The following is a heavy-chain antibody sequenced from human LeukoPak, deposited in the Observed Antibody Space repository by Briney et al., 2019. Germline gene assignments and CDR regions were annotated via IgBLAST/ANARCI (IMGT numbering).Heavy chain of an antibody. CDR2: IYHSGST. D-gene: IGHD3-22*01. CDR3: AREGYYDSSGYNWFDP. J-gene: IGHJ5*02. Sequence: SETLSLTCAVSGGSISSGGYSWSWIRQPPGKGLGWIGYIYHSGSTYYNPSLKSRVTISVDRSKNQFSLRLTSVTAADTAVYYCAREGYYDSSGYNWFDPWGQGTLVTVSS. V-gene: IGHV4-30-2*01. CDR1: GGSISSGGYS.